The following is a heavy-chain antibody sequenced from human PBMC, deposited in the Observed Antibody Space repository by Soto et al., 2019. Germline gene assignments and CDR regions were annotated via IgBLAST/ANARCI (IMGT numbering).Heavy chain of an antibody. D-gene: IGHD3-22*01. CDR1: GFTFSSNG. Sequence: HVQLVESGGGVVQPGRSLRLSCAASGFTFSSNGMHWVRQAPGKGLEWVAVISNDGSNKYYADSVKGRFTISRDNSKNTLYLQMNSLRAEDTAVYYCAKEWVYDSSGWSFDYWGQGTLVTVSS. V-gene: IGHV3-30*18. J-gene: IGHJ4*02. CDR3: AKEWVYDSSGWSFDY. CDR2: ISNDGSNK.